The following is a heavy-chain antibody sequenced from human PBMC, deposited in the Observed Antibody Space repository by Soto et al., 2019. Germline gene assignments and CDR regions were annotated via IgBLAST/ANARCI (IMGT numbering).Heavy chain of an antibody. CDR1: GFTFSTYA. CDR3: AKGGGSCCFDC. CDR2: ISGSGGNST. J-gene: IGHJ4*02. Sequence: EVQLLESGGGLVQPGGSLRLSCAASGFTFSTYAMSWVRQAPGKGLEWVSAISGSGGNSTFYGDSVKGRFIISRDNSKNTLYLEMSSLGAEDTAVYYCAKGGGSCCFDCWGQGTLVTVSS. D-gene: IGHD2-15*01. V-gene: IGHV3-23*01.